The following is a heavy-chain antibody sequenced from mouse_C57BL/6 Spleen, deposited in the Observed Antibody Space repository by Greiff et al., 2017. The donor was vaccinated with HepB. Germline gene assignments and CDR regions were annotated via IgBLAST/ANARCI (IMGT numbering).Heavy chain of an antibody. Sequence: QVQLQQSGAELARPGASVKLSCKASGYTFTSYGISWVKQRTGQGLEWIGEIYPRSGNTYYNEKFKGKATLTADKSSSTAYMELRSLTSEDSAVYFCARGEDYYYGSSFPWFAYWGQGTLVTVSA. CDR3: ARGEDYYYGSSFPWFAY. CDR1: GYTFTSYG. CDR2: IYPRSGNT. D-gene: IGHD1-1*01. V-gene: IGHV1-81*01. J-gene: IGHJ3*01.